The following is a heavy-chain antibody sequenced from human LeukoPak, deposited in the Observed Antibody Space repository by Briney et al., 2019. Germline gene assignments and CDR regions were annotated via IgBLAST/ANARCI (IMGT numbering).Heavy chain of an antibody. Sequence: QPGGSLRLSCAASGYTFRIYWMYSVRQVPGKGLVWVSRINPNGGSTFYADSVKGRFTISRDNAKNTLFLQMNSLRAEDTAVYYCALELNGRRDYWGQETLVTVSS. CDR1: GYTFRIYW. CDR2: INPNGGST. J-gene: IGHJ4*02. CDR3: ALELNGRRDY. V-gene: IGHV3-74*01. D-gene: IGHD2-8*01.